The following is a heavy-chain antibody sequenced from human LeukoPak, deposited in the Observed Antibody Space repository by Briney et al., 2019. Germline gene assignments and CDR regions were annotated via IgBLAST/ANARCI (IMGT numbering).Heavy chain of an antibody. CDR1: GGSISSGDYY. V-gene: IGHV4-30-4*01. D-gene: IGHD3-10*01. Sequence: SQTLSLTCTVSGGSISSGDYYWSWIRQPPGKGLEWIGYIYYSGSTNYNPSLKSRVTISVDTSKNQFSLKLSSVTAVDTAVYYCARDMLRGVIPCCFDYWGQGTLVTVSS. CDR2: IYYSGST. CDR3: ARDMLRGVIPCCFDY. J-gene: IGHJ4*02.